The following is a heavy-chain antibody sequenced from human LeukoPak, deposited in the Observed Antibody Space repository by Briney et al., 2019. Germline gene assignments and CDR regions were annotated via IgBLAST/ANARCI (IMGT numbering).Heavy chain of an antibody. CDR2: ISYDGTNK. CDR3: ARDRSYGSFDF. V-gene: IGHV3-30-3*01. D-gene: IGHD5-18*01. CDR1: GFTFSSYA. J-gene: IGHJ4*02. Sequence: GGSLRLSCAASGFTFSSYAMHWVRQAPGKGLEWVAVISYDGTNKYYADSVKGRFTISRDNAKNALYLQMNSLTAEDTALYHCARDRSYGSFDFWGQGTLVTVSS.